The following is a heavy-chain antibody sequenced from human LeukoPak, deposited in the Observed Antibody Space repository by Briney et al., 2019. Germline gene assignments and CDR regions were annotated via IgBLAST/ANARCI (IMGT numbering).Heavy chain of an antibody. D-gene: IGHD1-14*01. Sequence: GGSLRLSCAASGFTFSDYYMSWIHQAPGKGLEWVSYISSSSSYTNYADSVKGRFTISRDNAKNSLYLQMNSLRAEDTAVYYCAREYTRADFDYWGQGTLVTVSS. CDR3: AREYTRADFDY. J-gene: IGHJ4*02. CDR2: ISSSSSYT. V-gene: IGHV3-11*06. CDR1: GFTFSDYY.